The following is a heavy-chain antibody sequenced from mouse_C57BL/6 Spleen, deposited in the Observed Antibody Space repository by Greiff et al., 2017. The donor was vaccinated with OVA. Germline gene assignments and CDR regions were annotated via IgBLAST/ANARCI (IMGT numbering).Heavy chain of an antibody. J-gene: IGHJ3*01. D-gene: IGHD2-5*01. V-gene: IGHV1-59*01. Sequence: QVQLQQPGAELVRPGTSVKLSCKASGYTFTSYWMHWVKQRPGQGLEWIGVIDPSDSYTNYNQKFKGKATLTVDTSSSTAYMQLSSLTSEDSAVYYCASDSTSCAYWGQGTLVTVSA. CDR2: IDPSDSYT. CDR1: GYTFTSYW. CDR3: ASDSTSCAY.